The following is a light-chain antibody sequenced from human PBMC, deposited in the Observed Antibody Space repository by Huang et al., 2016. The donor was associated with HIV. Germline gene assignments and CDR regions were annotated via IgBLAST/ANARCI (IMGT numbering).Light chain of an antibody. CDR2: GAS. V-gene: IGKV3-15*01. J-gene: IGKJ3*01. Sequence: VMTQSPVTLSVSPGERATLSCRASQNVSSDLAWYQQRPGHPPRLLMYGASTRATGLPARFSGSVSGTEFTLTISSLQSEDFAVYYCQQYNKWPLFTFGPGTKVDNK. CDR1: QNVSSD. CDR3: QQYNKWPLFT.